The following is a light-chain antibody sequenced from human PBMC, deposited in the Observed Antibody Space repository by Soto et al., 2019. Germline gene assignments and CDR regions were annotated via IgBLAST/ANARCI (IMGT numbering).Light chain of an antibody. J-gene: IGKJ4*01. V-gene: IGKV3-15*01. CDR2: GAS. Sequence: EIVMTQSPATLSLSPGERATLSCRASQSVSSNLAWYQQKPGQAPRLLIYGASTRATGIPARFSGSGSGTEFTLTISSLQSEDFAVYYCQQYNNWPQALTFGGGTKVEIK. CDR3: QQYNNWPQALT. CDR1: QSVSSN.